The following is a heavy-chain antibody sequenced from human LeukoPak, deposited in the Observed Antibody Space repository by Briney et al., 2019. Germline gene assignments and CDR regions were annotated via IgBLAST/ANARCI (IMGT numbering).Heavy chain of an antibody. CDR2: ISWNSSSI. J-gene: IGHJ4*02. CDR1: GFTFDDYA. D-gene: IGHD1-26*01. CDR3: AKDKWELLPPYYFDY. V-gene: IGHV3-9*01. Sequence: GGSLRLSCAASGFTFDDYAMHWVRQAPGKGLEWVSGISWNSSSIGYADSVKGRFTISRDNAKNSLYLQMNSLRAEDTALYYCAKDKWELLPPYYFDYWGQGTLVTVSS.